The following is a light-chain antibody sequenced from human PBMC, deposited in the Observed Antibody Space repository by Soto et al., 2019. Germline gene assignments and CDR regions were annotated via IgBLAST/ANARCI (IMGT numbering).Light chain of an antibody. CDR1: QSVSSSY. Sequence: EIVLTQSPGTLSLSPGERATLSCRASQSVSSSYLAWYQQKPGQAPRLLIYGASSRATGIPDRFSGSGSGTDFTLTISRLEPKDFAVYYCQQYDNSPQTFGQGTKVEFK. V-gene: IGKV3-20*01. CDR2: GAS. J-gene: IGKJ1*01. CDR3: QQYDNSPQT.